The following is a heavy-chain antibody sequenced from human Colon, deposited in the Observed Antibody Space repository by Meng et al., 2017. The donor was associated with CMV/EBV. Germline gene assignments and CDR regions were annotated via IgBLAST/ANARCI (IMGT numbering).Heavy chain of an antibody. Sequence: QVQLVHPGTEVKKPGASVKVSCKTSGYTFTANHLHWVRQAPGQGLEWMGWIYPQDGGTYFAQKFQDRVTLTRDTSITTAYMELSGLTSDDTAIYYCVRESWYFDFWGEGTLVTVSS. CDR1: GYTFTANH. J-gene: IGHJ4*02. CDR3: VRESWYFDF. CDR2: IYPQDGGT. V-gene: IGHV1-2*02. D-gene: IGHD6-13*01.